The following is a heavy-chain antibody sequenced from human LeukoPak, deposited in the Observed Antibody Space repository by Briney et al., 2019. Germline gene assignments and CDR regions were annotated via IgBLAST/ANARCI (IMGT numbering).Heavy chain of an antibody. CDR2: IIPMFGTA. J-gene: IGHJ4*02. CDR3: ARGRCSSTSCYSDY. Sequence: SVKVSCKASGGTFSSYAISWVRQTPGQGLEWMGGIIPMFGTAKYAQKFQGRVTITADESTSTAYMELSSLRSEDTAAYYCARGRCSSTSCYSDYWGQGTLVTVSS. V-gene: IGHV1-69*13. CDR1: GGTFSSYA. D-gene: IGHD2-2*01.